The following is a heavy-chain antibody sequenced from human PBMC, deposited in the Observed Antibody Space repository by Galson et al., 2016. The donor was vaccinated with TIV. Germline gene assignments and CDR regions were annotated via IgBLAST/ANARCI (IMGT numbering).Heavy chain of an antibody. CDR2: IDSRDSYT. D-gene: IGHD3-10*01. CDR3: ARSASAGSGWVDP. Sequence: QSGAEVKKPGESLRISCKTSGSSFTNYWITWVRQMPGEGLEWMGRIDSRDSYTNYSPTFEGHVTISTDKSISTAYLQWTSLKASDSAIYYCARSASAGSGWVDPWGQGTLVTFSS. CDR1: GSSFTNYW. J-gene: IGHJ5*02. V-gene: IGHV5-10-1*01.